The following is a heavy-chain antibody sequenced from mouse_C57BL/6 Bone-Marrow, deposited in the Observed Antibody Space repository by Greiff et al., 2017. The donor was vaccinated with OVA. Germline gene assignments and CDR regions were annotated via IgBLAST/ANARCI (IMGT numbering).Heavy chain of an antibody. V-gene: IGHV1-19*01. Sequence: EVQLQQSGPVLVKPGASVKMSCKASGYTFTDYYMNWVKQSHGKSLEWIGVINPYNGGTSYNQKFKGKATLTVDKSSSTAYMELNSLTSEDSAVYYCAINWGYYYAMDYWGQGTSVTVSS. J-gene: IGHJ4*01. D-gene: IGHD4-1*02. CDR3: AINWGYYYAMDY. CDR1: GYTFTDYY. CDR2: INPYNGGT.